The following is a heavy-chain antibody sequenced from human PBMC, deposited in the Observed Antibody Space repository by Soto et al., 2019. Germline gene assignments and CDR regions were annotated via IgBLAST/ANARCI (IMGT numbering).Heavy chain of an antibody. CDR1: GYTFTSYD. D-gene: IGHD6-19*01. J-gene: IGHJ6*02. CDR3: ARANFGSGWPPVYYYYYGMDV. CDR2: MNPNSGNT. V-gene: IGHV1-8*01. Sequence: ASVKVSCKASGYTFTSYDINWVRQATGQGLEWMGWMNPNSGNTGYAQKFQGRVTMTRNTSISTAYMELSSLRSEDTAVYYCARANFGSGWPPVYYYYYGMDVWGQGTTVTVSS.